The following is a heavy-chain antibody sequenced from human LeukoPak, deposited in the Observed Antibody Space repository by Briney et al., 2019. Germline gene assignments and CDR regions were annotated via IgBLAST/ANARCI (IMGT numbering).Heavy chain of an antibody. Sequence: GRSLRLSCAASGFTFTNHGMHWVRQAPGKGLEWVAIVFYDGHTEYYVDSVKGRFLISRDNSLNTVYLQMNNLRADDTADYYCARGERGFGDAFDLWGPGTVVTVSS. CDR3: ARGERGFGDAFDL. D-gene: IGHD3-10*01. CDR2: VFYDGHTE. J-gene: IGHJ3*01. V-gene: IGHV3-30*03. CDR1: GFTFTNHG.